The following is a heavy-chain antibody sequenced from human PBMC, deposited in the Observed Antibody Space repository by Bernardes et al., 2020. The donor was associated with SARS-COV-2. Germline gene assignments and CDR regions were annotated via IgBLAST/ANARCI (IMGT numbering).Heavy chain of an antibody. CDR2: LNWNGDSP. CDR1: GFTFDDSG. CDR3: ATRVGTCSGGSCRRYYYHYYMDV. V-gene: IGHV3-20*04. Sequence: GGSLRLSCAASGFTFDDSGMSWVRQAPGKGLAWVSGLNWNGDSPGYADSVKGRFTISRDNAKNSLYLQMNSLSAEDTALYYCATRVGTCSGGSCRRYYYHYYMDVWGKGTTVTGS. D-gene: IGHD2-15*01. J-gene: IGHJ6*03.